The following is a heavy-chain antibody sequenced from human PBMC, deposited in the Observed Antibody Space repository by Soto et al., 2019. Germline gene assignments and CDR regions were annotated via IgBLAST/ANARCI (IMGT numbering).Heavy chain of an antibody. Sequence: LRLSCAASGFTFSSYWMSWVRQAPGKGLEWVANIKQDGSEKYYVDSVKGRFTISRDNAKNSLYLQMNSLRAEDTAVYYCARGKYYDMYYYGMDVWGQGTTVTVSS. V-gene: IGHV3-7*05. D-gene: IGHD3-9*01. J-gene: IGHJ6*02. CDR3: ARGKYYDMYYYGMDV. CDR1: GFTFSSYW. CDR2: IKQDGSEK.